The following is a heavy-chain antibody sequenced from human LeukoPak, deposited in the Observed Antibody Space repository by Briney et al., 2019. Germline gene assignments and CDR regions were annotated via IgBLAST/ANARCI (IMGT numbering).Heavy chain of an antibody. J-gene: IGHJ5*02. V-gene: IGHV1-2*06. CDR1: GYTFTGYY. D-gene: IGHD4-23*01. CDR2: FNPNSGGT. CDR3: ARGTSSGNSNWFDR. Sequence: GASVKVSCKASGYTFTGYYMHWVRQAPGQGLEWMGRFNPNSGGTNYAQKFQDRVTMTRDTSISTAYMELSRLRSDDTALYYCARGTSSGNSNWFDRWGQGTLVTVSS.